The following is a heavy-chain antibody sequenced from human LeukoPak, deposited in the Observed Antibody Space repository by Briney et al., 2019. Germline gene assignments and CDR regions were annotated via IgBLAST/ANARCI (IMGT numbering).Heavy chain of an antibody. Sequence: PSETLSLTCTASGGSISSYYWSWIRQPAGKGLEWIGRIYTSGSTNYNPSLKSRVTMSVDTSKNQFSLKLSSVTAADTAVYYCARTGYYASSYWYFDLWGRGTLVTVSS. V-gene: IGHV4-4*07. CDR3: ARTGYYASSYWYFDL. CDR1: GGSISSYY. D-gene: IGHD3-9*01. CDR2: IYTSGST. J-gene: IGHJ2*01.